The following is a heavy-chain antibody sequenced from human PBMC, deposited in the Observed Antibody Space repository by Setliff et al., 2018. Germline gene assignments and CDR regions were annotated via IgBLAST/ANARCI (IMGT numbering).Heavy chain of an antibody. CDR3: ARIRRAFDI. J-gene: IGHJ3*02. CDR1: GFSLSDHF. Sequence: LRLSCAASGFSLSDHFVDWVRQAPGKGLEWVARSRNIARDYTTEYAASVKDRFSLSRDNAKNSLYLQMNSLRAEDTAVYYCARIRRAFDIWGQGTMVTVSS. CDR2: SRNIARDYTT. D-gene: IGHD3-10*01. V-gene: IGHV3-72*01.